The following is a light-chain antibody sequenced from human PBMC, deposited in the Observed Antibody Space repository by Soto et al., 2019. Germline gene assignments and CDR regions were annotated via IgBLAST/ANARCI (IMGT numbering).Light chain of an antibody. CDR3: QKYGTSPPYT. V-gene: IGKV3-20*01. Sequence: EIVLTQSPGTLSLSPGERATLSCRASQSVSSNYLAWYQQKPGQAPRLLISGASNRATGIPDRFSGSGSGTDFTLTISRLEPEDFAVYYCQKYGTSPPYTFGQGTKVDIK. CDR2: GAS. CDR1: QSVSSNY. J-gene: IGKJ2*01.